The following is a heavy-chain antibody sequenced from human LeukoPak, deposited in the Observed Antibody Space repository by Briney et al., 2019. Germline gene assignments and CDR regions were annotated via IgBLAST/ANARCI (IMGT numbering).Heavy chain of an antibody. CDR3: ARETITMARGVFDP. CDR1: GYTFTSYG. Sequence: ASVKVSCKASGYTFTSYGISWVRQAPGQGLEWMGWISAYNGNTNYAQKLQGRVTMTTDTSTSTAYMELRSLRSDDTAVYYCARETITMARGVFDPWGQGTLVTVSS. CDR2: ISAYNGNT. D-gene: IGHD3-10*01. V-gene: IGHV1-18*01. J-gene: IGHJ5*02.